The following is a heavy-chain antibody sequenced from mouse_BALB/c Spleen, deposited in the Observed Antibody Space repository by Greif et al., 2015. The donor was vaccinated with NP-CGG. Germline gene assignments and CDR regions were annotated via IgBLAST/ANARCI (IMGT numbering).Heavy chain of an antibody. D-gene: IGHD1-1*01. CDR3: ARSFYALSYFDY. CDR1: GFTFSDYY. J-gene: IGHJ2*01. V-gene: IGHV5-12*02. CDR2: ISNGGGST. Sequence: EVQRVESGGGLVQPGGSLKLSCATSGFTFSDYYMYWVRQTPEKRLEWVAYISNGGGSTYYPDTVKGRFTISRDNAKNTLYLQMSRLKSEDTAIYYCARSFYALSYFDYWGQGTTLTVSS.